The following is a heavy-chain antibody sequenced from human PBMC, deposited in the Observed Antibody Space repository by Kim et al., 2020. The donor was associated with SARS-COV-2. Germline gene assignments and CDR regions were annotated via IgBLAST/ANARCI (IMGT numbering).Heavy chain of an antibody. CDR3: ARESVPATEETHFDP. CDR1: GFTFSSYA. J-gene: IGHJ5*02. CDR2: ISYDGSNK. Sequence: GGSLRLSCAASGFTFSSYAMHWVRQAPGKGLEWVAVISYDGSNKYYADSVKGRFTISRDNSKNTLYLQMNSLRAEETAVYYCARESVPATEETHFDPWGQGTLVTVSS. V-gene: IGHV3-30*04. D-gene: IGHD2-2*01.